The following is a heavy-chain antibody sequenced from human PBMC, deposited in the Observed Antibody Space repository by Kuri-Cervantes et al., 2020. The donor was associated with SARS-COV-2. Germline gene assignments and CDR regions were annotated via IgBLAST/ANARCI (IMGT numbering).Heavy chain of an antibody. CDR1: GYTFTSYA. D-gene: IGHD5-12*01. Sequence: ASVKVSCKASGYTFTSYAMHWVRQAPGQRLEWMGWINAGNGNTKYSQKFQGRVTITRDTSASTAYMELSSLRSDDTAVYYCARDSGLFSWVYSGYDPGIAFDIWGQGTMVTVSS. CDR2: INAGNGNT. CDR3: ARDSGLFSWVYSGYDPGIAFDI. V-gene: IGHV1-3*01. J-gene: IGHJ3*02.